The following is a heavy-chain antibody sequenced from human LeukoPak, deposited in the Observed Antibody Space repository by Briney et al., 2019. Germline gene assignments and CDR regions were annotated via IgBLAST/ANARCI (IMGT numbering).Heavy chain of an antibody. CDR3: AKDEDVNSSRRGLWLSRFGSNNLFQH. J-gene: IGHJ1*01. D-gene: IGHD6-19*01. CDR1: GFTFDDYA. Sequence: GRSLRLSCAASGFTFDDYAMHWVRQAPGKGREWGSGISWDSGSISYADSVKGRFTISRDNAKNSLYLKMNSLRAEDTALYYCAKDEDVNSSRRGLWLSRFGSNNLFQHWGQGTLVTVSS. V-gene: IGHV3-9*01. CDR2: ISWDSGSI.